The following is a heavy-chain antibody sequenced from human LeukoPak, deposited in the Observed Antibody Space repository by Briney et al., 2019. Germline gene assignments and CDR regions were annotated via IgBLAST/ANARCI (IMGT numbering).Heavy chain of an antibody. J-gene: IGHJ4*02. V-gene: IGHV4-4*02. CDR1: GGSISSSNW. CDR3: ARAPPYYDFWSGYRD. Sequence: SETLSLTCAVSGGSISSSNWWSWVRQPPGKGLERIGEIYHSGSTNYNPSLKSRVTISVDKSKNQFSLKLSSVTAADMAVYYCARAPPYYDFWSGYRDWGQGTLVTISS. CDR2: IYHSGST. D-gene: IGHD3-3*01.